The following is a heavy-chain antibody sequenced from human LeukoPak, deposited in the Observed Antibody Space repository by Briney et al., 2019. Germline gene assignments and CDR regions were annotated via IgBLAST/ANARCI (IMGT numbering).Heavy chain of an antibody. Sequence: GGSLRLSCTASGFTFGAYVMSWVRQAPGKGLEWVGFIRNKAYGGTTEYAASVKGRFTISRDDSKSIAYLQLNSLKTDDTAVYYCTRGITIFGVVHYPSYYFDYWGQGTLVTVSS. J-gene: IGHJ4*02. D-gene: IGHD3-3*01. CDR1: GFTFGAYV. V-gene: IGHV3-49*04. CDR2: IRNKAYGGTT. CDR3: TRGITIFGVVHYPSYYFDY.